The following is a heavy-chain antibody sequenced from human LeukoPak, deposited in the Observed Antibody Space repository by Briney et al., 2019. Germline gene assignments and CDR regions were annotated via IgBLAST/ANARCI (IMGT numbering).Heavy chain of an antibody. CDR1: GFTVSNTF. D-gene: IGHD6-19*01. CDR3: ARGSGWLDY. CDR2: IYSVGTA. V-gene: IGHV3-53*01. Sequence: PGGSLRLSCAASGFTVSNTFMSWVRQAPGKGLEWVSVIYSVGTAYYADSVKGRFTISRDNSKNTLYLQMNSLRAEDTAVYYCARGSGWLDYWGQGTLVTVSS. J-gene: IGHJ4*02.